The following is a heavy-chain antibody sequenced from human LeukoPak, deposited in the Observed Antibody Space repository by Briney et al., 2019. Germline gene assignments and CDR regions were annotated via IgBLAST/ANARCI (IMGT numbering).Heavy chain of an antibody. CDR1: GFTFSSYS. J-gene: IGHJ4*02. Sequence: GGSLRLSCAASGFTFSSYSMNWVRQAPGKGREWVSSISSSTTYIYSAASVKGPFTISRPNAKNSLYLQINSLRAEDTAVYYCARDGNSGSYFDYWGQGTLVTVSS. CDR2: ISSSTTYI. CDR3: ARDGNSGSYFDY. V-gene: IGHV3-21*01. D-gene: IGHD1-26*01.